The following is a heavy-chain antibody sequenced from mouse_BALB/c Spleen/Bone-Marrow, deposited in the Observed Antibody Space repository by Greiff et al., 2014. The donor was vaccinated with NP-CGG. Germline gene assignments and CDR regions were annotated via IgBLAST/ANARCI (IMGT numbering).Heavy chain of an antibody. D-gene: IGHD2-1*01. V-gene: IGHV7-3*02. Sequence: EVMLVESGGGLVQPGGSLRLSCATSGFTFTDYYMSWVRQPPGKALEWLGFIRNKANSYTTEYSASVKGRFTISRDNSQSILYLQMNTLRAEDSATYYCARDKNYGSYWYFDVWGAGTTVTVSP. CDR3: ARDKNYGSYWYFDV. J-gene: IGHJ1*01. CDR1: GFTFTDYY. CDR2: IRNKANSYTT.